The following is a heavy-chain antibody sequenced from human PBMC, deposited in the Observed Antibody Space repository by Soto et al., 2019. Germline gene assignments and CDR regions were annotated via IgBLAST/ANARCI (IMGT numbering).Heavy chain of an antibody. V-gene: IGHV3-72*01. CDR2: SRIKTNSYTT. Sequence: EVQLVESGGSLVQPGGSLRLTCVASGFSLSDRYMDWVRQAPGKGLEWVGHSRIKTNSYTTEYAASVKGRFTISRDDSQNSLYLHMNSLKTEDTAVYYCTRVRYGDHSFDHWGQGTQVTVSS. CDR3: TRVRYGDHSFDH. D-gene: IGHD2-21*02. CDR1: GFSLSDRY. J-gene: IGHJ4*02.